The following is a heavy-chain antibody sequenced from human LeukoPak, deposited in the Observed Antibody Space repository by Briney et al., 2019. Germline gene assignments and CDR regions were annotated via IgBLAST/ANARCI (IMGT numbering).Heavy chain of an antibody. V-gene: IGHV1-18*01. Sequence: ASVNVSCKASGYRFSNYGIGWVRQAPGQGLEWKGWVSGYNGNTNFAQKFQGRVTTTTDTSTSTVYMDLRSLRSDDTAVYFCARGDYGANVGDYWGQGTLVTVSS. CDR3: ARGDYGANVGDY. CDR2: VSGYNGNT. CDR1: GYRFSNYG. J-gene: IGHJ4*02. D-gene: IGHD4/OR15-4a*01.